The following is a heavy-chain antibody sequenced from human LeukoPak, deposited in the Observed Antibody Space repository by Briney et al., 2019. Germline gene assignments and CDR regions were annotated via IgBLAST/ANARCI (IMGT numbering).Heavy chain of an antibody. CDR3: ARLDCTGDGCYNH. J-gene: IGHJ4*02. V-gene: IGHV4-59*08. Sequence: PSETLSLTCSVSGDSVTSYYWSWIRQPPGKGLEWIGYVSSDGTTNYTPSLRSRVIMSVDTAKSHISLSLTSLTAADTAIYYCARLDCTGDGCYNHWGQGTLVTVSS. D-gene: IGHD2-8*02. CDR1: GDSVTSYY. CDR2: VSSDGTT.